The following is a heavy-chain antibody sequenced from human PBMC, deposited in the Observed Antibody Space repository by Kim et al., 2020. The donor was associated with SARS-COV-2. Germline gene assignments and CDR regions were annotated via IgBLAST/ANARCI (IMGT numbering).Heavy chain of an antibody. D-gene: IGHD3-22*01. CDR3: ARDFRYYDSSGYPGY. CDR1: GYTFTSYY. CDR2: INPGGGST. Sequence: ASVKVSCKASGYTFTSYYIHWVRQAPGQGLEWMGIINPGGGSTNYAQKFQGRVTMTRDTSTSTVYMELTNLRSEDTAVYYCARDFRYYDSSGYPGYWGQGTLVTVSS. J-gene: IGHJ4*02. V-gene: IGHV1-46*01.